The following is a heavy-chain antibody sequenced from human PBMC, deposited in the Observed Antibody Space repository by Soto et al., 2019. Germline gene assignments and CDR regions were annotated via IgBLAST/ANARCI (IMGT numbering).Heavy chain of an antibody. D-gene: IGHD4-4*01. CDR1: GFTFSSYA. V-gene: IGHV3-30-3*01. CDR3: ARPHLGRNYEARPFDY. Sequence: QVQLVESGGGVVQPGRSLRLSCAASGFTFSSYAMHWVRQAPGKGLEWVAVISYDGSNKYYADSVKGRFTISRDNSKNTLYLQMNSLRAEDTAVYYCARPHLGRNYEARPFDYWGQGTLVTVSS. J-gene: IGHJ4*02. CDR2: ISYDGSNK.